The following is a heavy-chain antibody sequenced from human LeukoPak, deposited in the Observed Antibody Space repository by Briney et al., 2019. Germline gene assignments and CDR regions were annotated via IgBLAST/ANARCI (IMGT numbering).Heavy chain of an antibody. CDR3: ARDQVNSGYDTVPYYYYGMDV. Sequence: GGSLRLSCAASGFTFSSYAMHWVRQAPGKGLEWVAVISYDGSNKYYADSVKGRFTISRDNSKNTLYLQMNSLRAEDTAVYYCARDQVNSGYDTVPYYYYGMDVWGQGTTVTVSS. J-gene: IGHJ6*02. D-gene: IGHD5-12*01. CDR2: ISYDGSNK. CDR1: GFTFSSYA. V-gene: IGHV3-30-3*01.